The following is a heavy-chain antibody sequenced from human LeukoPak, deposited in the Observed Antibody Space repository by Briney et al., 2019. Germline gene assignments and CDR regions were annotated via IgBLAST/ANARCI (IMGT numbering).Heavy chain of an antibody. CDR1: GFTFTSYN. J-gene: IGHJ6*02. CDR2: ISDSSSTT. D-gene: IGHD6-6*01. CDR3: AREKSSASGYGMDV. V-gene: IGHV3-48*01. Sequence: GGSLRLPCAASGFTFTSYNMNWVRQAPGRGLEWVSYISDSSSTTYYADSVKGRFLISRDNAKNSLYLQMNSLRAEDTAVYYCAREKSSASGYGMDVWGQGTTVTVSS.